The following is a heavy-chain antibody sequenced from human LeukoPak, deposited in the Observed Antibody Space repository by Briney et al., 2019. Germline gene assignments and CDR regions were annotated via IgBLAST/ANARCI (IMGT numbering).Heavy chain of an antibody. Sequence: GGSLRLSCAASGFTFSSYAMSWVRQAPGKGLEWVSVISGSGGSTYYADSVKGRFTISRDNSKNTLYLQMNSLRPKDTAVYYCASESGSTLGFDYWGQGPLLT. CDR2: ISGSGGST. CDR1: GFTFSSYA. J-gene: IGHJ4*02. V-gene: IGHV3-23*01. D-gene: IGHD1-26*01. CDR3: ASESGSTLGFDY.